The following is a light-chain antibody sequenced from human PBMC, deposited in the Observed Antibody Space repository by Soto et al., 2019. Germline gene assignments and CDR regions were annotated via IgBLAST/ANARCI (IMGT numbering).Light chain of an antibody. Sequence: EIVLTQSPATLSLSPGERATLSCRASQSFNSIYLAWYQQKPGQAPRLLIYGASSRATGIPDRFSGSGSGTDFTLTISRLEPEDFAVYYCHQYGSSPTTFGQGTKVDI. J-gene: IGKJ1*01. CDR2: GAS. CDR3: HQYGSSPTT. CDR1: QSFNSIY. V-gene: IGKV3-20*01.